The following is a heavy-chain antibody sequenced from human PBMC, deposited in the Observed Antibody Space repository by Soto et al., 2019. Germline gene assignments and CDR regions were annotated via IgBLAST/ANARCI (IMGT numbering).Heavy chain of an antibody. CDR2: ISTSSSYI. D-gene: IGHD2-2*01. CDR1: GLTYITYT. Sequence: EVQLVASGGGLVKPGGSLRLSCAASGLTYITYTMNWVRQAPGKGLEWVSSISTSSSYIYYADSVKGRFTISRDNAKSSLYLQMNSLRAEDTALYYCARESYCSSTNCYFDYWGQGTLVTVSS. J-gene: IGHJ4*02. CDR3: ARESYCSSTNCYFDY. V-gene: IGHV3-21*01.